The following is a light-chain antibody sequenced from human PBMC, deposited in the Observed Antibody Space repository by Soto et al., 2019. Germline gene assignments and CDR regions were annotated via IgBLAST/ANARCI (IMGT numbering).Light chain of an antibody. CDR1: QSVSSSY. J-gene: IGKJ2*01. V-gene: IGKV3-20*01. Sequence: EIVLTQSPGTLSLSPGERATLSCRASQSVSSSYLAWYQQKPGQAPRLLIYGASSRATGIPDRFSGSGSGTDLTLTISRQEPEDFAVYYCQQYGSTPYTFGQGTKREIK. CDR2: GAS. CDR3: QQYGSTPYT.